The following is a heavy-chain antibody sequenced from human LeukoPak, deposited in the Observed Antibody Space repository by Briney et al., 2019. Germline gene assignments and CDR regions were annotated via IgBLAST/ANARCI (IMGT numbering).Heavy chain of an antibody. Sequence: GGSLRLSCVASGFTFSIYAMNWVRQAPGKGLEWVSAIGGGGSTTYYADFVKGRFTISRDNSRNTIYLQLDSLSAEDTAVYYCARKGYSRGWNFDYWGQGALVTVSS. CDR1: GFTFSIYA. J-gene: IGHJ4*02. V-gene: IGHV3-23*01. CDR2: IGGGGSTT. CDR3: ARKGYSRGWNFDY. D-gene: IGHD6-19*01.